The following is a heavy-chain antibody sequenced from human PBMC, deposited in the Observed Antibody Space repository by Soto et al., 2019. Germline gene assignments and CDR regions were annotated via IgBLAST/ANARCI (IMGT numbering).Heavy chain of an antibody. D-gene: IGHD3-16*01. CDR3: ANWGGLNFPRLY. Sequence: SETLSLTCAVSGGSIYTDDWWTWVRQTPGKGLEWIGEVHQLVGTNYNPSLRSRVTISIDKSKNQFSLELTSVTAADTAVYHCANWGGLNFPRLYWGPGTLVTVSS. V-gene: IGHV4-4*02. CDR2: VHQLVGT. J-gene: IGHJ4*02. CDR1: GGSIYTDDW.